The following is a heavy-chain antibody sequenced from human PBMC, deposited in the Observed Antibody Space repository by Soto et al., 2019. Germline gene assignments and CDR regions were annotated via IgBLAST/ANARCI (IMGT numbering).Heavy chain of an antibody. CDR3: ARGRGLYNSGRSQLDS. J-gene: IGHJ4*02. D-gene: IGHD1-1*01. Sequence: SVKVSCKISGDSFSKYTVNWVRQAPRQGLEWLGGIIPRFGTTNYAPTLQDRVTITADESMNTVYMELSSLRSEDTALYYCARGRGLYNSGRSQLDSWGQGTLVTVAS. V-gene: IGHV1-69*13. CDR1: GDSFSKYT. CDR2: IIPRFGTT.